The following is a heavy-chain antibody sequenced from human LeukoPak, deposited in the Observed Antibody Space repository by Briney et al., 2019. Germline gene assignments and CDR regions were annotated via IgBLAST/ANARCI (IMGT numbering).Heavy chain of an antibody. CDR2: IYHSGNT. Sequence: SETLSLTCTVSGGSISTYYWSWIRQSPGKGLEWIGSIYHSGNTYYNPSLKSRVTISVDTSKNQFSLKLTSVTAADTAVYYCAKVEYYDFSLDYWGQGTLVTVSS. V-gene: IGHV4-59*04. D-gene: IGHD3-3*01. CDR1: GGSISTYY. J-gene: IGHJ4*02. CDR3: AKVEYYDFSLDY.